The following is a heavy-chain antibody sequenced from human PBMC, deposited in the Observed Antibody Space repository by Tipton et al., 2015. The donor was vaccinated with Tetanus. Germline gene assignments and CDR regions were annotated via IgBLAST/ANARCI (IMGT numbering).Heavy chain of an antibody. CDR2: ISSSSSYI. D-gene: IGHD3-9*01. Sequence: SLRLSCAASGFTFSSYSMNWVRQAPGKGLEWVSSISSSSSYIYYADSVKGRFTISRDNAKNSLYLQMNSLRAEDTAVYYCAGVGTSAKSGYDILIGYAPAYGMDVWGQGTTVAVSS. CDR3: AGVGTSAKSGYDILIGYAPAYGMDV. V-gene: IGHV3-21*01. J-gene: IGHJ6*02. CDR1: GFTFSSYS.